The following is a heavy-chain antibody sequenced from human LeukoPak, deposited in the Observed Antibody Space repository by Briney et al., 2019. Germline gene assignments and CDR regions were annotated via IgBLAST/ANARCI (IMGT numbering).Heavy chain of an antibody. D-gene: IGHD5-12*01. CDR1: GGSIGNSNW. CDR2: IYHSGST. CDR3: TRDLGYSRHFDY. J-gene: IGHJ4*02. V-gene: IGHV4-4*02. Sequence: SETLSLTCAVSGGSIGNSNWWSWVRQTPGKGLEWIGEIYHSGSTNYNPSLKSRVTISVDKSKNQFSLKLSSVTAADTAVYYCTRDLGYSRHFDYGGQGTLITVSS.